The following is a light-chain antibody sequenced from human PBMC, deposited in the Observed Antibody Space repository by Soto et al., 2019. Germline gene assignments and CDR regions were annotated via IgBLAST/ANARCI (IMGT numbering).Light chain of an antibody. CDR1: SSNIGSNT. CDR3: AAWDDRLYGYV. V-gene: IGLV1-44*01. CDR2: SNN. Sequence: QSVLTQPPSASGTPGQRVTISCSGSSSNIGSNTVNWYQQLPGTAPKLLIYSNNQRPSGVPDRFSGSKSGTSASLAISGLESEDESDYYCAAWDDRLYGYVFETGTKETVL. J-gene: IGLJ1*01.